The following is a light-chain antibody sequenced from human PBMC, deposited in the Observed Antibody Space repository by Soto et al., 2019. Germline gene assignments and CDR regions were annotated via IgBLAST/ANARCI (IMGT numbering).Light chain of an antibody. CDR1: SSNTGAGYD. CDR2: DTT. J-gene: IGLJ1*01. CDR3: QSYDNTLSGYV. Sequence: QSVLTQPPSVSGAPGQRVTLSCTGSSSNTGAGYDVHWYQQLPGAAPKLLIYDTTNRPSGVPDRFSGSKSGTSASLAITGLQAEDEADYYCQSYDNTLSGYVFGTGTKLTVL. V-gene: IGLV1-40*01.